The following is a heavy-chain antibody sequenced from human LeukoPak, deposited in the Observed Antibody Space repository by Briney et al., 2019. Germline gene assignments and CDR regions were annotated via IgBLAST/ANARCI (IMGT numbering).Heavy chain of an antibody. V-gene: IGHV4-59*08. CDR2: DYDSGTT. J-gene: IGHJ4*02. Sequence: PSETLSLTCSVSGGSISTYYWSWIRQTPGKGLEWIGYDYDSGTTNYNPSLKGRVTISSDTSKNQFSLNLRSVNAADTAIYYCARHGGSLGYFDYWGQGTLVTVSS. CDR1: GGSISTYY. CDR3: ARHGGSLGYFDY. D-gene: IGHD1-26*01.